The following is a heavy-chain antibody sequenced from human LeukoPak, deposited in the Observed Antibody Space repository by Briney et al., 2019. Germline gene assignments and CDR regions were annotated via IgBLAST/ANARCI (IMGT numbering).Heavy chain of an antibody. J-gene: IGHJ6*04. CDR1: GCSISNYY. V-gene: IGHV4-59*01. CDR3: ARKPGIAVAGYYYYYVMDV. Sequence: SETLSLTCTVSGCSISNYYWSWLRQPPGKGLEWIGYIYYSGSTNYNPSLKSRVTISVDTSKNQFSLKLSSVTAADTAVYYCARKPGIAVAGYYYYYVMDVWGKGTTVTVSS. D-gene: IGHD6-19*01. CDR2: IYYSGST.